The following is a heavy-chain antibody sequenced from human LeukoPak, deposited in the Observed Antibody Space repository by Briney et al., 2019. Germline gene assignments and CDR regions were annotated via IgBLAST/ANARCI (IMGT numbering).Heavy chain of an antibody. J-gene: IGHJ3*02. CDR1: GFTFDDYA. CDR3: ARGVVPASAPPSFDI. Sequence: TGGSLRLSCAASGFTFDDYAMHWARHAPGKGLEWVSGISWNSGSIGYADSVKGRLTTSRDNAKNSLYLQMNSLRAEDMALYYCARGVVPASAPPSFDIWGQGTMVTVSS. D-gene: IGHD2-2*01. CDR2: ISWNSGSI. V-gene: IGHV3-9*03.